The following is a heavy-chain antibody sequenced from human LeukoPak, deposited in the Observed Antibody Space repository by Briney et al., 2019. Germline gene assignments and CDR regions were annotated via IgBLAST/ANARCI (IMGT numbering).Heavy chain of an antibody. J-gene: IGHJ4*02. Sequence: PSETLSLTCAVYGGSFSGYYWSWIRQPPGKGLEWIGGINHSGSTNYNPSLESRVTISVDTSKNQFSLKLSSVTAADTAVYYCAVDKVVITYWGQGTLVTVSS. D-gene: IGHD3-22*01. CDR1: GGSFSGYY. CDR2: INHSGST. CDR3: AVDKVVITY. V-gene: IGHV4-34*01.